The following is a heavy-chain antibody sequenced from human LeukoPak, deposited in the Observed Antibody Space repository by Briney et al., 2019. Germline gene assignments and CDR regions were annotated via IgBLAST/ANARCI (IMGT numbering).Heavy chain of an antibody. J-gene: IGHJ4*02. CDR1: GFTFNVRW. V-gene: IGHV3-74*01. D-gene: IGHD3-22*01. CDR2: IYSDGSRP. CDR3: ARATPEYYDSTGGDY. Sequence: GESLRLSCAAAGFTFNVRWMHWVRQAPGKGLVWVSRIYSDGSRPIHADSGKGRFTISRDNAKNTLYLQMNSLRAEDTAVYYCARATPEYYDSTGGDYWGQGTLVTVSS.